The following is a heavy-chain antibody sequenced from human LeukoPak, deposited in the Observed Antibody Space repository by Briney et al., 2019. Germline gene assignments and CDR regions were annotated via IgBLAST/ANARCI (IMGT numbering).Heavy chain of an antibody. CDR2: INHSGST. V-gene: IGHV4-34*01. J-gene: IGHJ3*02. Sequence: ASETLSLTCAVYGGSFSGYYWSWIRQPPGKGLEWIGEINHSGSTNYNPSLKSRVTISVDTSKNQFSLKLSSVTAADTAVYYCASGDMWATYAFDIWGQGTMVTVSS. D-gene: IGHD2-15*01. CDR1: GGSFSGYY. CDR3: ASGDMWATYAFDI.